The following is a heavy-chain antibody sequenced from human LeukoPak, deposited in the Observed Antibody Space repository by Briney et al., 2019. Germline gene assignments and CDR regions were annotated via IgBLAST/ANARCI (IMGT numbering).Heavy chain of an antibody. J-gene: IGHJ4*02. Sequence: SVKVSCKASGGTFSSYAISWVRQAPGQGLEWMGRIIPIFGTANYAQKFQGRVTITTDESTSTAYMELSSLRSEDTAVYYCARGSSSGGDFDYWGQGTLVTVSS. CDR1: GGTFSSYA. CDR3: ARGSSSGGDFDY. D-gene: IGHD6-19*01. V-gene: IGHV1-69*05. CDR2: IIPIFGTA.